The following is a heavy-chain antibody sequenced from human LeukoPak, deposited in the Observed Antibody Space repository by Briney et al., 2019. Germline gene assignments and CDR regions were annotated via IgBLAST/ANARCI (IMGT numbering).Heavy chain of an antibody. CDR2: ISSDGGST. D-gene: IGHD1-26*01. Sequence: HSGRSPRLSCPASGLTFTSYAMSWVRHAQGEGLEWVSAISSDGGSTYYADSVKGRFTISRDNSKNTLYLQMNSLRAEDTAVYYCAKGGGSYYITAYDIWGQGTMVTVS. J-gene: IGHJ3*02. CDR3: AKGGGSYYITAYDI. V-gene: IGHV3-23*01. CDR1: GLTFTSYA.